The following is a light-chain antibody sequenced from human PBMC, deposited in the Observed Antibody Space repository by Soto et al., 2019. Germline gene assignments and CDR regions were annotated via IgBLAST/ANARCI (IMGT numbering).Light chain of an antibody. CDR3: QQRGTWPRT. CDR1: QSVSSY. J-gene: IGKJ2*01. Sequence: EIVLTQSPATLSLSPGERATLSCRASQSVSSYLAWYQQKPGQAPRLLIYDASTRATDIPARFSGSGSGTDLTLTISSLESEDFGVYYCQQRGTWPRTFGQGTKLEIK. CDR2: DAS. V-gene: IGKV3-11*01.